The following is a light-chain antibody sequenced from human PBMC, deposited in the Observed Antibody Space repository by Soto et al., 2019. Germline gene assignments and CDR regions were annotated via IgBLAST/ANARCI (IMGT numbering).Light chain of an antibody. V-gene: IGKV3-20*01. J-gene: IGKJ1*01. Sequence: EIVLTQSPGTLSLSPGEGATLSCRASQILSSTYLAWYQQKPGQAPRLLIHGASNRASGIPDRFSGSGSGTDFTLTISRLEPEDFAVYYCRQYGGSPRTFGQGTKVDIK. CDR2: GAS. CDR1: QILSSTY. CDR3: RQYGGSPRT.